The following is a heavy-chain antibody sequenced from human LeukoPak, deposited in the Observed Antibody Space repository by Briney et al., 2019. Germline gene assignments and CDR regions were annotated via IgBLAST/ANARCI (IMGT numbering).Heavy chain of an antibody. CDR3: ARSSSSWYEFDF. D-gene: IGHD6-13*01. V-gene: IGHV1-18*01. CDR1: GYTFTIYG. Sequence: ASVKVSCKASGYTFTIYGISGGRQAPGQGLEWMGWISAYNGNTNYAQKLQGRVTMTTDTSPSTAYMELRSLRSDDTAVYYCARSSSSWYEFDFWGQGTLVTVSS. J-gene: IGHJ4*02. CDR2: ISAYNGNT.